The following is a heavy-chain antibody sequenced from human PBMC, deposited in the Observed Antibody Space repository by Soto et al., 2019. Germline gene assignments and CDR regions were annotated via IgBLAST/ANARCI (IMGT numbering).Heavy chain of an antibody. V-gene: IGHV3-74*01. CDR3: ARDRRLDY. CDR1: GFTFSSYW. CDR2: INSDGSTT. Sequence: VQLVESGGGLVQPGGSLRLACAASGFTFSSYWMYWVRQAPGKGLVWVARINSDGSTTSDADPVAGRFTISRDNAKNTLYLQMNSLRAEDTAVYYCARDRRLDYWGQGTLVTVSS. J-gene: IGHJ4*02.